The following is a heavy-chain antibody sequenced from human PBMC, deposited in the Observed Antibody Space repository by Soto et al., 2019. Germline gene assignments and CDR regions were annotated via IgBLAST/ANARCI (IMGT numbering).Heavy chain of an antibody. J-gene: IGHJ5*02. CDR1: GGSITSGNSYS. V-gene: IGHV4-30-2*01. CDR3: ARAVAPYFGTWFDP. D-gene: IGHD3-10*01. Sequence: TLSLTCAVSGGSITSGNSYSWSWIRQPPGKGLEWIGSISHTGSTSYNPSLKSRLTMSVDKSKNQFSLRLSSVTAADMAVYYCARAVAPYFGTWFDPWGQGILVTVSS. CDR2: ISHTGST.